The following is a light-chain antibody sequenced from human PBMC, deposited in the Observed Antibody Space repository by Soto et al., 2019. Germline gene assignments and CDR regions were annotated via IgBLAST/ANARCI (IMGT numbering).Light chain of an antibody. CDR2: TNN. CDR3: AAWHDSLSGVL. V-gene: IGLV1-47*02. J-gene: IGLJ2*01. CDR1: RPSIGSNH. Sequence: QSVLTQPPSASGPPGQRVTISCSGSRPSIGSNHVYWYQQHPGMAHKLLIYTNNQRPSGGPDRFSASKSGTSASLAISGLRSEEEADYYCAAWHDSLSGVLVGGGTKLTVL.